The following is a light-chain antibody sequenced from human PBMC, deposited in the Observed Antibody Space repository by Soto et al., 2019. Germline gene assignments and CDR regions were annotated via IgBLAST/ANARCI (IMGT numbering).Light chain of an antibody. CDR1: SSDVGGYDY. CDR2: EVT. V-gene: IGLV2-8*01. Sequence: QSVLTQPPSASGSPGQSVTISCTGTSSDVGGYDYVSWYQQYPGKTPKLMIFEVTKRPSGVPDRFSGSKSGNTASLTISGLQAEDEADYYCSSYTSSSTQVFGTGTKVTVL. CDR3: SSYTSSSTQV. J-gene: IGLJ1*01.